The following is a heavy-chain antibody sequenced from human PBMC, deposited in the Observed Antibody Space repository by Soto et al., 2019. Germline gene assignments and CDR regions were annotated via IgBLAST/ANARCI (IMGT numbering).Heavy chain of an antibody. Sequence: ASVKVYCKASGFTFTSSAMQWVRQARGQRLEWIGWIVVGSGNTNYAQKFQERVTITRDMSTSTAYMELSSLRSEDTAVYYCAADSRAYYYYYGMDVWGQGTTVTVSS. J-gene: IGHJ6*02. V-gene: IGHV1-58*02. CDR1: GFTFTSSA. CDR3: AADSRAYYYYYGMDV. CDR2: IVVGSGNT.